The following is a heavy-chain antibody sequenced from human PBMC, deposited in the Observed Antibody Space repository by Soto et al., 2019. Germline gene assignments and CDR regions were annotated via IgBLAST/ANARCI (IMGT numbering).Heavy chain of an antibody. CDR3: ARHSSSWYSAFDI. CDR2: IYYSGST. CDR1: GGSISSSSCY. J-gene: IGHJ3*02. V-gene: IGHV4-39*01. D-gene: IGHD6-13*01. Sequence: PSETLSLTCTVSGGSISSSSCYWGWIRQPPGKGLEWIGSIYYSGSTYYNPSLKSRVTISVDTSKNQFSLKLSSVTAADTAVYYCARHSSSWYSAFDIWGQGTMVTVSS.